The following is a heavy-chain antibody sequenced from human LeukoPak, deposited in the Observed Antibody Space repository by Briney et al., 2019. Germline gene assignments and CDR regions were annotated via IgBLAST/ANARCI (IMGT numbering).Heavy chain of an antibody. CDR2: ITPILGIA. CDR3: ARDGPCSSFGGCFDY. J-gene: IGHJ4*02. V-gene: IGHV1-69*04. CDR1: GGTFSSYA. Sequence: GASVKVSCKASGGTFSSYAISWVRQAPGQGLEWMGRITPILGIANYAQKFQGRVTITADESTSTAYMELSSLRSEDTAVYYCARDGPCSSFGGCFDYWGQGTLVTVSS. D-gene: IGHD3-16*01.